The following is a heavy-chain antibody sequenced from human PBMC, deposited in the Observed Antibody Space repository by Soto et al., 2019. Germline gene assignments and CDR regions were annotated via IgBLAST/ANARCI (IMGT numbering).Heavy chain of an antibody. D-gene: IGHD3-22*01. Sequence: SETLSLTCTVSGGSISSYYWSWIRQPPGKGLEWIGYIYYSGSTNYNPFLKSRVTISVDTSKNQFSLKLSSVTAADTAVYYCASLYDSSGYFDYWGQGTLVTVSS. CDR2: IYYSGST. J-gene: IGHJ4*02. CDR3: ASLYDSSGYFDY. V-gene: IGHV4-59*01. CDR1: GGSISSYY.